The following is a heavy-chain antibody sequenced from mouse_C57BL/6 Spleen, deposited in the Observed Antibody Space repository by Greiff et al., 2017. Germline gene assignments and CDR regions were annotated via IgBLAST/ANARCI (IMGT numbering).Heavy chain of an antibody. D-gene: IGHD3-2*02. CDR1: GFNIKDDY. J-gene: IGHJ2*01. CDR2: IDPENGAT. Sequence: EVKLMESGAELVRPGASVKLSCTASGFNIKDDYMHWVKQRPEQGLEWIGWIDPENGATEYASKFQGKATITADTSSNTAYLQLSSLTAEDTAVYYCTTAGRWGQGTTLTVSS. V-gene: IGHV14-4*01. CDR3: TTAGR.